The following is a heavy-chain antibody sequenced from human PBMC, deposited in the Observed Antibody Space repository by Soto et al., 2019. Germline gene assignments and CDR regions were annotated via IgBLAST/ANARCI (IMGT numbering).Heavy chain of an antibody. CDR1: GFSFSSCE. Sequence: LRLSCAASGFSFSSCEMSWVRQAPGKGLEWVSYISGSGTSTQYSDSVKGRFAISRDNAKNSLHLQMNSLGAEDTAVYYCASKIVTPGYHYYDYWGQGTLVTVSS. J-gene: IGHJ4*02. CDR2: ISGSGTST. CDR3: ASKIVTPGYHYYDY. V-gene: IGHV3-48*03. D-gene: IGHD3-9*01.